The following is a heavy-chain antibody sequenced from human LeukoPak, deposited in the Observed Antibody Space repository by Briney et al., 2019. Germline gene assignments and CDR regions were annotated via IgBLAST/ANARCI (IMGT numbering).Heavy chain of an antibody. CDR2: ISWNSGSI. Sequence: GGSLRLSCAASGFTFDDYAMHWVRQAPGKGLEWVSGISWNSGSIGYADSVKGRFTISRDNAKNSLYLQMNSLRAEDTALYCCAKDLLIEYDSSGFDYWGQGTLVTVSS. CDR3: AKDLLIEYDSSGFDY. J-gene: IGHJ4*02. CDR1: GFTFDDYA. V-gene: IGHV3-9*01. D-gene: IGHD3-22*01.